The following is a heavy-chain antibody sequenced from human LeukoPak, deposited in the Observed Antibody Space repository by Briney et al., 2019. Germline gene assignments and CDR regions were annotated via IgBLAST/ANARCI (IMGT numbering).Heavy chain of an antibody. Sequence: ASVKVSCKASGYTFTSYDINWVRQATGQGLEWMGWMNPNSGNTGYAQKFQGRVTMTRDTSISTAYIELSRLRSDDTAMYYCASGSPPFGYWGQGTLVTVSS. CDR3: ASGSPPFGY. V-gene: IGHV1-8*01. CDR2: MNPNSGNT. J-gene: IGHJ4*02. CDR1: GYTFTSYD. D-gene: IGHD2/OR15-2a*01.